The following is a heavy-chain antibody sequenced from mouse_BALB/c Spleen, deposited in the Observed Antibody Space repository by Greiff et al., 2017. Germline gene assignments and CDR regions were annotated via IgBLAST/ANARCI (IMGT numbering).Heavy chain of an antibody. V-gene: IGHV5-9-4*01. CDR3: ARDGGNWYFDV. J-gene: IGHJ1*01. Sequence: EVKVEESGGGLVKPGGSLKLSCAASGFTFSSYAMSWVRQSPEKRLEWVAEISSGGSYTYYPDTVTGRFTISRDNAKNTLYLEMSSLRSEDTAMYYCARDGGNWYFDVWGAGTTVTVSS. CDR1: GFTFSSYA. D-gene: IGHD2-14*01. CDR2: ISSGGSYT.